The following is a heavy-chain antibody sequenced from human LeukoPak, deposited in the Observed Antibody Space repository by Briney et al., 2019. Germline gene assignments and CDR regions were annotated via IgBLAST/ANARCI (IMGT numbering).Heavy chain of an antibody. Sequence: ASVKVSCKASGYTFTSYDINWGGQATGQGLEWMGWMNPNSGNTGYAQKFQGRGTMTRNTSISTAYMELSSLRSEDTAVYYCARARYCSITSCYEVVDYWGQGTLVTVSS. J-gene: IGHJ4*02. CDR3: ARARYCSITSCYEVVDY. CDR2: MNPNSGNT. D-gene: IGHD2-2*01. CDR1: GYTFTSYD. V-gene: IGHV1-8*01.